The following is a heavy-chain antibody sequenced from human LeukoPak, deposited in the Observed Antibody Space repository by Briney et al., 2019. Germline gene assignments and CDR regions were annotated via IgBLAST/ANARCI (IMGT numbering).Heavy chain of an antibody. D-gene: IGHD2-2*02. CDR3: ARGGRCSSTSCYKSWFDP. Sequence: SETLSLTCAVSGYSISSGYYWGWIRPPPGKGLEWIGSIYHSGSTYYKPSLKSRVTISVDTSKNQFSLKLSSVTAADTAVYYCARGGRCSSTSCYKSWFDPWGQGTLVTVSS. V-gene: IGHV4-38-2*01. J-gene: IGHJ5*02. CDR1: GYSISSGYY. CDR2: IYHSGST.